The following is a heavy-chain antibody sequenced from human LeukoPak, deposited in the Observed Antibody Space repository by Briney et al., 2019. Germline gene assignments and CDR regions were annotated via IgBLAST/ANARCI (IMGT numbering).Heavy chain of an antibody. D-gene: IGHD3-22*01. CDR3: AREFSSGYYEP. Sequence: ASVEVSCKASGYTFTSYGISWVRQAPGQGLEWMGWISAYNGNTNYAQKLQGRVTMTTDTSTSTAYMELRSLRSDDTAVNYCAREFSSGYYEPWGQGTLVTVSS. CDR1: GYTFTSYG. V-gene: IGHV1-18*01. CDR2: ISAYNGNT. J-gene: IGHJ5*02.